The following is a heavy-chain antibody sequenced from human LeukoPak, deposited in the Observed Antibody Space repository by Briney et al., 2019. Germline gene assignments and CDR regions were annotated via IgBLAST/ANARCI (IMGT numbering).Heavy chain of an antibody. CDR3: ARDLRGYQALFDY. D-gene: IGHD3-22*01. V-gene: IGHV3-48*01. Sequence: PGGSLRLSCAASGFTFSSYSMNWVRQAPGKGLEWVSYISSSSSTIYYADSVKGRFTISRDNAKNSLYLQMNSLRAEDTAVYYCARDLRGYQALFDYWGQGTLVTVSS. CDR1: GFTFSSYS. CDR2: ISSSSSTI. J-gene: IGHJ4*02.